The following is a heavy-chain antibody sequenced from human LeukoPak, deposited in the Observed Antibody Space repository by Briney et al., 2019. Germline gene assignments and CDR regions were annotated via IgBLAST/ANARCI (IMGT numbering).Heavy chain of an antibody. J-gene: IGHJ6*02. CDR2: INPNSGGT. Sequence: ASVKVSCKASGYTFTGYYMHWVRQAPGQGLEWMGWINPNSGGTNYAQKFQGWVTMTRDTSISTAYMELSRLRSDDTAVYCCARDYYDSSGPLWYGMDVWGQGTTVTVSS. D-gene: IGHD3-22*01. CDR3: ARDYYDSSGPLWYGMDV. V-gene: IGHV1-2*04. CDR1: GYTFTGYY.